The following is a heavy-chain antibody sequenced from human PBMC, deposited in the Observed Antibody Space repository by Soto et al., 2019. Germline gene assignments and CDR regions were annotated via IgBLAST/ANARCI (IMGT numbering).Heavy chain of an antibody. CDR2: IWNDGRNK. CDR3: ASEVGYNWNDNRYEYFDM. Sequence: QVQLVESGGGVVQPGTSLRLSCAASGFTFSSHVMHWVRQAPGKGLQWVAAIWNDGRNKQYADSVKGRFTISRDNSKNTLYLQKNRLRAEDTAVYYCASEVGYNWNDNRYEYFDMWGQGTMVTVSS. CDR1: GFTFSSHV. V-gene: IGHV3-33*01. D-gene: IGHD1-1*01. J-gene: IGHJ3*02.